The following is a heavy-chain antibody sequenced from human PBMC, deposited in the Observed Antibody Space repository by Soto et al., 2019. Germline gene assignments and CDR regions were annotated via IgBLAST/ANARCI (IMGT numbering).Heavy chain of an antibody. V-gene: IGHV4-31*03. CDR1: GGSINTTGHF. J-gene: IGHJ6*02. CDR2: ISYTGTT. CDR3: ARDGNGMDV. Sequence: QVQLQESGPGLVKPSQTLSLTCTVSGGSINTTGHFWSWIRQHPAKGLEWIGYISYTGTTYLNPTLESRVTISIDTSKNQFSLILSSVTAADTAVYYCARDGNGMDVWGPGTTVTVSS.